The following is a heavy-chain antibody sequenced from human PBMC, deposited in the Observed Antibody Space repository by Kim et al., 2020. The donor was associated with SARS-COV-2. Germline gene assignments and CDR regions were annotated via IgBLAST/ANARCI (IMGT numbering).Heavy chain of an antibody. V-gene: IGHV4-34*01. CDR2: INHSGST. CDR1: GGSFSGYY. D-gene: IGHD6-13*01. J-gene: IGHJ6*02. Sequence: SETLSLTCAVYGGSFSGYYWSWIRQPPGKGLEWIGEINHSGSTNYNPSLKSRVTISVDTSKNQFSLKLSSVTAADTAVYYCCRAAAGQNNYYYYGMDAWGHGTTVTVSS. CDR3: CRAAAGQNNYYYYGMDA.